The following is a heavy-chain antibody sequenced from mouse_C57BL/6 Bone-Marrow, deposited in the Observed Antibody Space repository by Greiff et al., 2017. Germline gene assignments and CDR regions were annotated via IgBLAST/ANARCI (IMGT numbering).Heavy chain of an antibody. CDR3: AGEGVRTVVAPRWYFDV. V-gene: IGHV1-67*01. CDR1: GYTFTDYA. J-gene: IGHJ1*03. Sequence: QVQLQQSGPELVRPGVSVKISCKGSGYTFTDYAMHWVKQSHAKSLEWIGVISTYYGDASYNQKFKDKATMTVDKSSSTAYMELARLTAEDSAVYYCAGEGVRTVVAPRWYFDVWGTGTTVTVSS. D-gene: IGHD1-1*01. CDR2: ISTYYGDA.